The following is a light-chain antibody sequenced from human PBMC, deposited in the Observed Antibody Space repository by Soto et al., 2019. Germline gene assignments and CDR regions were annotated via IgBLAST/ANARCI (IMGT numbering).Light chain of an antibody. CDR2: ETS. CDR1: QSISTW. V-gene: IGKV1-5*03. Sequence: IHLTLSLSGRSASFGNWGTSTCRASQSISTWLAWYQQKPGKAPKLLIYETSTLESGVPSRFSGSGSGTEFTLTISSLQTDDFATYYCQHYNTYSLTFGQGTKVDIK. J-gene: IGKJ1*01. CDR3: QHYNTYSLT.